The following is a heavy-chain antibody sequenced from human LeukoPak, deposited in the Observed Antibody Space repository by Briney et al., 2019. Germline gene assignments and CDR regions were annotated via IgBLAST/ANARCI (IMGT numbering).Heavy chain of an antibody. Sequence: GGSLRLSCAASGFTFSSYAMSWVRQAPGKGLEWVSYISSSSSTIYYADSVKGRFTISRDNAKNSLYLQMNSLRAEDTAVYYCARDRRYSSSWYPNWFDPWGQGTLVTVSS. D-gene: IGHD6-13*01. CDR3: ARDRRYSSSWYPNWFDP. CDR2: ISSSSSTI. J-gene: IGHJ5*02. CDR1: GFTFSSYA. V-gene: IGHV3-48*04.